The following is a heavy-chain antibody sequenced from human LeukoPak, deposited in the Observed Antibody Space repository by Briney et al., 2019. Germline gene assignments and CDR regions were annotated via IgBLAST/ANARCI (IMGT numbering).Heavy chain of an antibody. Sequence: SETLSLTCTVSGGSMSSYYWSWIRQPPGKGLEWIGYIDYSGSTKYNPSLKSRVTISVDTSKNQFSLKLSSVTAADTAVYYCASRATDFWYFDLWGRGTLVTVSS. CDR3: ASRATDFWYFDL. V-gene: IGHV4-59*01. CDR2: IDYSGST. CDR1: GGSMSSYY. J-gene: IGHJ2*01. D-gene: IGHD1-1*01.